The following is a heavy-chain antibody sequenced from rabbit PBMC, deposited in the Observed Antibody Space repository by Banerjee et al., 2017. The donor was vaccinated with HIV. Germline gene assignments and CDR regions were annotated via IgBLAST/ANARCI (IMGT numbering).Heavy chain of an antibody. CDR1: GFDFSDYG. CDR2: IYTASGSA. J-gene: IGHJ4*01. CDR3: AREGDL. Sequence: QEHLVESGGGLVQPGGSLKLSCKASGFDFSDYGVSWVRQAPGKGLEWIGCIYTASGSAYYASWAKGRFTISKTSSTTVTLQMTSLTAADTATYFCAREGDLWGPGTLVTVS. V-gene: IGHV1S45*01.